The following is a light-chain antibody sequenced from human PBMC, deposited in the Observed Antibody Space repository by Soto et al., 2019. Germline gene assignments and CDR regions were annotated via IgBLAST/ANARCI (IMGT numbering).Light chain of an antibody. CDR3: QHYNNWPFT. V-gene: IGKV3-20*01. J-gene: IGKJ2*01. Sequence: ETVLTQSPGTLSLSPGETATLSCRASQTVTTNYLAWYQQKPDQAPRLLIYGASSRATGIPDRFSGSGSGTDFTLTISRLEPEDFAVYYCQHYNNWPFTFGQGTKLEIK. CDR2: GAS. CDR1: QTVTTNY.